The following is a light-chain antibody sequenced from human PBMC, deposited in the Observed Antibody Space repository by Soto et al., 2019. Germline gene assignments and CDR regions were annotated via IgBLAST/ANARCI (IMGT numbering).Light chain of an antibody. CDR1: SSNIGRDT. Sequence: QSVLTQPPSASGTPGQRVTISCSGSSSNIGRDTVNWYQQLPGTAPKLLIHTDNQRPSGVPDRFSGSKSGTSASLAISGLQSEDEADYYCAAWDVSLNAVVFGGGTKVTVL. CDR2: TDN. CDR3: AAWDVSLNAVV. V-gene: IGLV1-44*01. J-gene: IGLJ2*01.